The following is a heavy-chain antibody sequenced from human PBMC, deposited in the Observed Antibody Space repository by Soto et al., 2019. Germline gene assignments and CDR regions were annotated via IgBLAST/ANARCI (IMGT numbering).Heavy chain of an antibody. V-gene: IGHV4-39*01. Sequence: SETLSLTCTVSGGSIGSSSYYWGWIRQPPGKGLEWIGSIYYSGSTYYNPSLKSRVTISVDTSKNQFSLKLSSVTAADTAVYYCARLEWYYYDSSGYFDYWGQGTLVTVS. D-gene: IGHD3-22*01. CDR3: ARLEWYYYDSSGYFDY. CDR2: IYYSGST. J-gene: IGHJ4*02. CDR1: GGSIGSSSYY.